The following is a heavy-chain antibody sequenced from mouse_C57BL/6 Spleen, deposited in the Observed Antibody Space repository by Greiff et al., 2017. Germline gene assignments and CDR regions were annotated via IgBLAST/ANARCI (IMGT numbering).Heavy chain of an antibody. D-gene: IGHD2-4*01. V-gene: IGHV5-6*01. Sequence: EVQLQESGGDLVKPGGSLKLSCAASGFTFSSYGMSWVRQTPDKRLEWVATISSGGSYTYYPDSVKGRFTISRDNAKNTLYLQMSSLKSEDTAMYYCARQEITSWFAYWGQGTLVTVSA. CDR1: GFTFSSYG. CDR3: ARQEITSWFAY. J-gene: IGHJ3*01. CDR2: ISSGGSYT.